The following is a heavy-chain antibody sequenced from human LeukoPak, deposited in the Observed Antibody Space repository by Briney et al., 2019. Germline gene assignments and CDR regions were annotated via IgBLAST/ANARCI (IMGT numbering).Heavy chain of an antibody. CDR2: IYYSGST. V-gene: IGHV4-39*07. D-gene: IGHD5-12*01. CDR3: ARAGYSGYAGWFDP. J-gene: IGHJ5*02. Sequence: SETLSLTCTVSGGSISSSSYYWGWIRQPPGKGLEWIGSIYYSGSTYYNPSLKSRVTISVDTSKNQFSLKLSSVTAADTAVYYCARAGYSGYAGWFDPWGQGTLVTVSS. CDR1: GGSISSSSYY.